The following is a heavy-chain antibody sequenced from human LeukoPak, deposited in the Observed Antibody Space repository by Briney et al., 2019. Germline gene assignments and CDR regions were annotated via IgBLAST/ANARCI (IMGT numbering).Heavy chain of an antibody. Sequence: GGSLRLSCAASGFTVSSNYMSWVRQAPGKGLEWVSVIYSGGSTYYADSVKGRFTISRDNSKNTLYPQMNSLRAEDTAVYYCAGGRVRQRRCMDVWGQGTTVTVSS. CDR2: IYSGGST. D-gene: IGHD1-1*01. V-gene: IGHV3-66*01. CDR3: AGGRVRQRRCMDV. CDR1: GFTVSSNY. J-gene: IGHJ6*02.